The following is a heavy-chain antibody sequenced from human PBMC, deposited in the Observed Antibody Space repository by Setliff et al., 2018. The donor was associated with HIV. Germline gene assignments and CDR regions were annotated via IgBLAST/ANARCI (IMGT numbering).Heavy chain of an antibody. D-gene: IGHD3-10*01. CDR3: ARHLRQLFSSDFYFYYYYMDV. CDR1: AGSISSRTYF. Sequence: SETLSLTCTVSAGSISSRTYFWGWIRQPPGKGLEWIGSVSYSGSTHYNPSLKSRVTISADTSKNQFSLKLNSVTAADTAVYYCARHLRQLFSSDFYFYYYYMDVWGKGTTVTVSS. J-gene: IGHJ6*03. V-gene: IGHV4-39*01. CDR2: VSYSGST.